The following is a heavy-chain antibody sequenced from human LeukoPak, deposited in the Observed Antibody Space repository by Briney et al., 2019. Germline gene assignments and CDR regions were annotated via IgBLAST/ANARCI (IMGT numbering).Heavy chain of an antibody. CDR2: ISGSGGST. CDR1: GFTLSDYA. D-gene: IGHD3-22*01. CDR3: ARGLTYYYDSDGYYWAF. Sequence: GGSLRLSCAASGFTLSDYAMTWVRQAPGKGLEWVSSISGSGGSTYYAGSVKGRFTMSRDNSQNTLHLQMNSLRAKDTAVYYCARGLTYYYDSDGYYWAFWGQGTLVTVSS. J-gene: IGHJ4*02. V-gene: IGHV3-23*01.